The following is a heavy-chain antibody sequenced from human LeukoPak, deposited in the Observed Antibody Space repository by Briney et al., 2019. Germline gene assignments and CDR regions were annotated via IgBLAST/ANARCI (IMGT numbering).Heavy chain of an antibody. CDR3: ARLNSYSSSSDDY. J-gene: IGHJ4*02. CDR2: MNPNSGNT. D-gene: IGHD6-6*01. CDR1: GYTFTSYD. Sequence: ASVKVSCKASGYTFTSYDINWVRQATGQELEWMGWMNPNSGNTGYAQKFQGRVTITRNTSISTAYMELSSLRSEDTAVYYCARLNSYSSSSDDYWGQGTLVTVSS. V-gene: IGHV1-8*03.